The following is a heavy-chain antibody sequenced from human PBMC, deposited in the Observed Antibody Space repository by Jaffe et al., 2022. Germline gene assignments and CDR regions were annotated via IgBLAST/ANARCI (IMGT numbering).Heavy chain of an antibody. D-gene: IGHD2-21*02. V-gene: IGHV3-48*01. CDR2: ISSSSSTI. Sequence: EVQLVESGGGLVQPGGSLRLSCAASGFTFSSYSMNWVRQAPGKGLEWVSYISSSSSTIYYADSVKGRFTISRDNAKNSLYLQMNSLRAEDTAVYYCARVLFSDSHSYYFDYWGQGTLVTVSS. J-gene: IGHJ4*02. CDR3: ARVLFSDSHSYYFDY. CDR1: GFTFSSYS.